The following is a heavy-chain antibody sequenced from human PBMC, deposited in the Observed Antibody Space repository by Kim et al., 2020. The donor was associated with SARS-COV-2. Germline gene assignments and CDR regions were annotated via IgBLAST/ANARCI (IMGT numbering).Heavy chain of an antibody. D-gene: IGHD2-15*01. Sequence: NYAQKLQGRVTMTRDTSISTAYMEVSRLRSDDTAVYYCARESYGGNHFDYWGQGTLVTVSS. V-gene: IGHV1-2*02. J-gene: IGHJ4*02. CDR3: ARESYGGNHFDY.